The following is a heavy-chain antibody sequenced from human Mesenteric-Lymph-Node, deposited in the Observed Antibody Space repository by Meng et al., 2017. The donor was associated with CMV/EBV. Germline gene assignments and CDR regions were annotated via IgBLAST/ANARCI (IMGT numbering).Heavy chain of an antibody. Sequence: FTLTVPGEGWGWRRQTPGKALVWLALVYWDGDNRYNPSLRPRLTITSDTSKNQVVLRMTNMDPVDTATYYCAHRRRTETVATIFDFWGQGTLVTVSS. J-gene: IGHJ4*02. D-gene: IGHD5-12*01. CDR3: AHRRRTETVATIFDF. V-gene: IGHV2-5*02. CDR2: VYWDGDN. CDR1: FTLTVPGEG.